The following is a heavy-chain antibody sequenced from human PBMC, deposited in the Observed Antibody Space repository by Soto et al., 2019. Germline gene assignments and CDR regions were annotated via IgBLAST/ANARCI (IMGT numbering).Heavy chain of an antibody. CDR1: GYTFTSYD. Sequence: GASVKVSCKASGYTFTSYDINWVRQATGQGLEWMGRMNPNSGNTGYAQKFQGRVTMTRNTSISTAYMELSSLRSEDTAVYYCARGITIFGVVPGWGQGTLVTVSS. V-gene: IGHV1-8*01. CDR3: ARGITIFGVVPG. J-gene: IGHJ4*02. D-gene: IGHD3-3*01. CDR2: MNPNSGNT.